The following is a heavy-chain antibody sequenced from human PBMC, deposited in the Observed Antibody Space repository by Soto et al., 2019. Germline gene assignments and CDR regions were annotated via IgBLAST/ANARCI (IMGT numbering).Heavy chain of an antibody. CDR2: VSYHGNDK. CDR3: AKELLHNTVTRCGS. CDR1: GFTFSSYG. D-gene: IGHD4-17*01. J-gene: IGHJ5*02. V-gene: IGHV3-30*18. Sequence: QVQVVESGGGVVQPGRSLRLSCAASGFTFSSYGMHWVRQAPGKGLEWVAVVSYHGNDKYYAASGKGRFTISRDNFKSALYLQMSSLRAEGTAIYFCAKELLHNTVTRCGSWGQGTLVTVSS.